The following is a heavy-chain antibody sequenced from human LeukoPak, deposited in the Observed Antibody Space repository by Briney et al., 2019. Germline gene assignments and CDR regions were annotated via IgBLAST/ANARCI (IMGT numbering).Heavy chain of an antibody. D-gene: IGHD3-22*01. J-gene: IGHJ4*02. CDR3: ARRQDYYDSSGYFDY. Sequence: KDGESLKISFKGSGYSFTSYWIGWVRQMPGKGLEGMGIIYPGDSDTRYSPSFQGQVTISADKSISTAYLQWSSLKAPDTAMYYCARRQDYYDSSGYFDYWGQGTLVTVSS. CDR1: GYSFTSYW. V-gene: IGHV5-51*01. CDR2: IYPGDSDT.